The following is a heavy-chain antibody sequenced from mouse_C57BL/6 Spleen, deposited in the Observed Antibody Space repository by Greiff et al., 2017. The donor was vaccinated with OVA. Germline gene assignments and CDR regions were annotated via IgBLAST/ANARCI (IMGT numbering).Heavy chain of an antibody. J-gene: IGHJ4*01. CDR1: GFSFTSYG. CDR3: ARNWGNYDYAMDY. Sequence: VHLVESGPGLVQPSQCLSITCTVSGFSFTSYGVHWVRQSPGKGLEWMGVIWSGGSTNYNAAFISSMSISKDNSKCQVFFKMNSMQADDTAIYYCARNWGNYDYAMDYWGQGTSVTVSS. D-gene: IGHD2-1*01. V-gene: IGHV2-2*01. CDR2: IWSGGST.